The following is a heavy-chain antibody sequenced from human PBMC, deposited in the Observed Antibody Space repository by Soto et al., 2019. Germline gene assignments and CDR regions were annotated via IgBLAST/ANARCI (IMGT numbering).Heavy chain of an antibody. V-gene: IGHV3-23*01. D-gene: IGHD5-12*01. J-gene: IGHJ4*02. CDR2: ISASGGST. CDR1: GFTFSSYA. CDR3: AKNIVATIKDYYFDY. Sequence: PGGSLRLSCAASGFTFSSYAMSWVRQAPGKGLEWVSVISASGGSTDYADSVRGRFTISRDNSKNMLYLQMNSLRAEDTAVYYCAKNIVATIKDYYFDYWGQGTRVTVSS.